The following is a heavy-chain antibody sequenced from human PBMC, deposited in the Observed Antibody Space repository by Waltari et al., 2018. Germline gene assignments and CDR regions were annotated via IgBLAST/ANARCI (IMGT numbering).Heavy chain of an antibody. CDR3: ARGGGGYYKALDY. V-gene: IGHV4-34*01. Sequence: QVQLQQWGAGLLKPSETLSLTCAVYGGSFSGYYWSWIRQPPGKGLEWIGEINHSGSTNYNPSLKSGVTISVDTSKNQFSLKLSSVTAADTAVYYCARGGGGYYKALDYWGQGTLVTVSS. CDR2: INHSGST. D-gene: IGHD3-10*01. CDR1: GGSFSGYY. J-gene: IGHJ4*02.